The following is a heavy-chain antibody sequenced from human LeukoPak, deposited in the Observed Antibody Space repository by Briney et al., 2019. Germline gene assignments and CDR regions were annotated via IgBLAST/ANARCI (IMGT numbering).Heavy chain of an antibody. J-gene: IGHJ4*02. CDR2: IIPILGIA. V-gene: IGHV1-69*04. CDR1: GGTFSSYA. D-gene: IGHD2-21*01. CDR3: AREGERGIFDY. Sequence: SVKVSCKASGGTFSSYAISWVRQAPGQGLEWMGRIIPILGIANYAQKFQGRVTITAGKSTSTAYMELSSLRSEDTAVYYCAREGERGIFDYWGQGTLVTVSS.